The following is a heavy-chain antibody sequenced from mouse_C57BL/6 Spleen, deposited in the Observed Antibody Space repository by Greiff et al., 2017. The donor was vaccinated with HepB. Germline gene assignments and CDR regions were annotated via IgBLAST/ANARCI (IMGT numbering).Heavy chain of an antibody. J-gene: IGHJ1*03. CDR1: GYAFSSSW. V-gene: IGHV1-82*01. Sequence: VEPGASVKISCQASGYAFSSSWMNWVKQRPGKGLEWIGRIYPGDGDTNYNGKFKGKATLTADKSSSTAYMQLSSLTSEDSAVYFCARGERYFDVWGTGTTVTVSS. CDR3: ARGERYFDV. CDR2: IYPGDGDT.